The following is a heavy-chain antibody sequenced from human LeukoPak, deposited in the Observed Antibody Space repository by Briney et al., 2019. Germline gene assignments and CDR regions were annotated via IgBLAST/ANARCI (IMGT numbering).Heavy chain of an antibody. V-gene: IGHV3-15*01. CDR1: GFTFSNTW. Sequence: PGGSLRLSCAASGFTFSNTWMSWVRQAPGKGLEWIGRIKSKTDGGTTDYAAPVKGRFTISRDDSENTLYLQMNSLKTEDTAIYYCAKASYGSGSKYYFDCWGQGTLVIVSS. CDR2: IKSKTDGGTT. J-gene: IGHJ4*02. CDR3: AKASYGSGSKYYFDC. D-gene: IGHD3-10*01.